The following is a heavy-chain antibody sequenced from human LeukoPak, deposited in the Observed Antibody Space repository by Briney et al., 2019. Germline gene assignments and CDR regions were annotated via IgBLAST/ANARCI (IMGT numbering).Heavy chain of an antibody. CDR2: ISAYNGNT. CDR3: ARDGGVGGYCTNGVCSRRYYFDY. V-gene: IGHV1-18*01. D-gene: IGHD2-8*01. J-gene: IGHJ4*02. CDR1: GYTFTSYG. Sequence: ASVKVSCKASGYTFTSYGISWVRQAPGQGLEWMGWISAYNGNTNYAQKLQGRVTMTTDTSTSTAYMELRSLRSDDTAVYYCARDGGVGGYCTNGVCSRRYYFDYWGQGTLVTVSS.